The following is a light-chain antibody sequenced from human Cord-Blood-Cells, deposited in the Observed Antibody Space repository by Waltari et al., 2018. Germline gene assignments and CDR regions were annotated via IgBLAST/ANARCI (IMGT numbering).Light chain of an antibody. Sequence: QSVLTQPPSASGTPGQRVTISCSGSSSNIGSNYVYWYQQLPGTAPKLLIYRNNQRPSGVPDLFSGSKSGTSASLVISGLRSEDEADYYCAAWDDSLSGVVFGGGTKLTVL. CDR2: RNN. J-gene: IGLJ2*01. V-gene: IGLV1-47*01. CDR1: SSNIGSNY. CDR3: AAWDDSLSGVV.